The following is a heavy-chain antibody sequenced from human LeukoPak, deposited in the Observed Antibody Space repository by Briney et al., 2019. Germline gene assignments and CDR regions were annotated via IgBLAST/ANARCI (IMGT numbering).Heavy chain of an antibody. V-gene: IGHV3-21*01. CDR3: ARDLAYYYDSSGYPA. CDR2: ISSSSSYI. J-gene: IGHJ5*02. D-gene: IGHD3-22*01. Sequence: PGGSLRLSCAASGFTFSSYSMNWVRQAPGKGLEWVSSISSSSSYIYYADSVKGRFTISRDNAKNSLYLQMNSLRAEDTAVYYCARDLAYYYDSSGYPAWGQGTLVTVFS. CDR1: GFTFSSYS.